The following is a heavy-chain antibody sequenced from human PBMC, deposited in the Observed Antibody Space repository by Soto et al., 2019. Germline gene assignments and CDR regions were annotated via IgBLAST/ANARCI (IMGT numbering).Heavy chain of an antibody. D-gene: IGHD3-22*01. J-gene: IGHJ2*01. Sequence: QVQLVQSGAEVKKPGASVNVSCTASGYTFTTYSVTWMRQAPGQGLEWMGWINAFSGITKYAQNLQDRITMTTDTSTSTAYMELRSLRSEYTAIYYCAREKFYGSSGYYVGNWYFDLWGRGTLVTVSS. CDR3: AREKFYGSSGYYVGNWYFDL. CDR1: GYTFTTYS. V-gene: IGHV1-18*04. CDR2: INAFSGIT.